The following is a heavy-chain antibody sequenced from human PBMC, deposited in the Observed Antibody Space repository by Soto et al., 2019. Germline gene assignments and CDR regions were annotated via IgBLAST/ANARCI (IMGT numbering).Heavy chain of an antibody. Sequence: QVQLVQSGAEMKNPGASVKVSCKASGYTFTRYGISWVRQAPGQGLEWMGWISGFNDDTNHAQKLQGRVTMTKDTSTSTANMELRSLKSDDTAVYYCARSGSYYPARNWFGPWGQGTLVTVSS. CDR2: ISGFNDDT. CDR3: ARSGSYYPARNWFGP. V-gene: IGHV1-18*01. CDR1: GYTFTRYG. D-gene: IGHD3-10*01. J-gene: IGHJ5*02.